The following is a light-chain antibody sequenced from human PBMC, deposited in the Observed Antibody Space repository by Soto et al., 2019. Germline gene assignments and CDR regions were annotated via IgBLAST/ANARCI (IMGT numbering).Light chain of an antibody. CDR3: QQTFTTPHT. V-gene: IGKV1-39*01. J-gene: IGKJ2*01. CDR2: AAS. CDR1: QSISSS. Sequence: DIQMTQSPSSLSASVGDSVTITCGASQSISSSLNWYQQKPGKAPRLLIYAASTLQSGVPSGFSGSGSGTDFALTISSLQPENFATYYCQQTFTTPHTFGQGTKLEIK.